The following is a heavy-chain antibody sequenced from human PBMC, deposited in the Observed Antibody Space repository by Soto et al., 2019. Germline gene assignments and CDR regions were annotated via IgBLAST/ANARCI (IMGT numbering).Heavy chain of an antibody. J-gene: IGHJ6*02. CDR1: GGTFSSYT. V-gene: IGHV1-69*02. Sequence: ASVKVSCKASGGTFSSYTISWVRQAPGQGLEWMGRIIPILGIANYAQKFQGRVTLTTDTSTSTAYMELRSLRSNDTAVYYCAMVDVYVTPSPQDVWGQGTTVTVSS. CDR2: IIPILGIA. D-gene: IGHD3-16*01. CDR3: AMVDVYVTPSPQDV.